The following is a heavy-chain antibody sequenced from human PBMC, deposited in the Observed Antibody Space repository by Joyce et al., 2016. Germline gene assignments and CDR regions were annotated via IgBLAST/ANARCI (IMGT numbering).Heavy chain of an antibody. Sequence: QVQLQESGPGLVKPSETLSLTCTVSSASISSYYGSWIRQPPGKGLEWIGDIYYSGSTNYNPSLKSRVTISLDTSKSQFSLKLSSVTAADTAIYYCASLNYDWFDPWGQGTLVTVSS. CDR1: SASISSYY. J-gene: IGHJ5*02. V-gene: IGHV4-59*01. D-gene: IGHD3-16*01. CDR2: IYYSGST. CDR3: ASLNYDWFDP.